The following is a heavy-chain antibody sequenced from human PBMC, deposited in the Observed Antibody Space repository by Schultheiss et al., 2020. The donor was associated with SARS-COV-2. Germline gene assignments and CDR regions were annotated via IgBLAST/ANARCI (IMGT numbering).Heavy chain of an antibody. J-gene: IGHJ4*02. CDR2: ISYDGSNK. CDR1: GFTFSSYW. D-gene: IGHD2-2*01. Sequence: GESLKISCAASGFTFSSYWMHWVRQAPGKGLEWVAVISYDGSNKYYADSVKGRFTISRDNSKNTLYLQMNSLRAEDTAVYYCARDEPNCSSTSCYARGVAYYFDYWGQGTLVTVSS. V-gene: IGHV3-30-3*01. CDR3: ARDEPNCSSTSCYARGVAYYFDY.